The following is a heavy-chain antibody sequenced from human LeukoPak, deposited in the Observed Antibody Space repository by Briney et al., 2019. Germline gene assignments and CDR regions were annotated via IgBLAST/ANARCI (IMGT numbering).Heavy chain of an antibody. CDR2: IRGRGSPT. D-gene: IGHD3-22*01. V-gene: IGHV3-23*01. J-gene: IGHJ3*02. CDR1: GFIFSHYG. CDR3: AKDAGRDYYDSSGYYYVDAFDI. Sequence: GGSLRLSCAASGFIFSHYGMSWVRQAPGKGLEWVSSIRGRGSPTYYADSVKGRFTISRDNSKNTLYLQMNSLRAEDTAVYYCAKDAGRDYYDSSGYYYVDAFDIWGQGTMVTVSS.